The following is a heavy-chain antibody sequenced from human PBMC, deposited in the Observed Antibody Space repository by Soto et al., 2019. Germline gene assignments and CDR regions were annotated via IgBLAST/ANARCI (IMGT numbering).Heavy chain of an antibody. V-gene: IGHV4-31*03. CDR3: ARARLRAVYAFDI. Sequence: QVQLQESDAGLVKASQTLSLTCTVSGGSVSRGAYSWTWVRERPGKGLEWIGYIDYSGSTYYSPSLKSRLSISLDTSRNQFSLRRSSRTAAYTAMYYCARARLRAVYAFDIWGQGTMVTVSS. J-gene: IGHJ3*02. CDR2: IDYSGST. CDR1: GGSVSRGAYS. D-gene: IGHD5-12*01.